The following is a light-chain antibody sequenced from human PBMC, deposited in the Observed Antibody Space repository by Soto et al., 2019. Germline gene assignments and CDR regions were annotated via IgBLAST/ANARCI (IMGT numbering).Light chain of an antibody. Sequence: ARSCRASQSVSTYLAWYQQKPGQAPRLLIYDASNRATGIPATFSGSGSGTEFTLTINSLQSEDFATYYCQQYSNSPRTFGRGTKADIK. CDR2: DAS. J-gene: IGKJ4*02. CDR3: QQYSNSPRT. V-gene: IGKV3-11*01. CDR1: QSVSTY.